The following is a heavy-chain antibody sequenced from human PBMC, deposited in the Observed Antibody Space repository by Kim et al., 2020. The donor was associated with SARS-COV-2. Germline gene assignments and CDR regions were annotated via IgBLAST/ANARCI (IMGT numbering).Heavy chain of an antibody. Sequence: SQTLSLTCTVSGGSISSSSYYWGWIRQPPGKGLEWIGSIYYSGSTYYNPSLKSRVTISVDTSKNQFSLKLSSVTAADTAVYHCARLVSYWYFDLWGRGTL. CDR3: ARLVSYWYFDL. J-gene: IGHJ2*01. CDR2: IYYSGST. CDR1: GGSISSSSYY. V-gene: IGHV4-39*01.